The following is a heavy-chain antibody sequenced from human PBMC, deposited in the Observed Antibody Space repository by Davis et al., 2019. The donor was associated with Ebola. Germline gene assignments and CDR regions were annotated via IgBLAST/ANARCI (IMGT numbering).Heavy chain of an antibody. J-gene: IGHJ6*02. D-gene: IGHD5-12*01. CDR3: ARDGGGYDSYGMDV. CDR1: GFTFSSYS. CDR2: ISSSSSYI. V-gene: IGHV3-21*01. Sequence: PGGSLTLSCAASGFTFSSYSMNWVRQAPGKGLEWVSSISSSSSYIYYADSVKGRFTISRDNAKNSLYLQMNSLRAEDTAVYYCARDGGGYDSYGMDVWGQGTTVTVSS.